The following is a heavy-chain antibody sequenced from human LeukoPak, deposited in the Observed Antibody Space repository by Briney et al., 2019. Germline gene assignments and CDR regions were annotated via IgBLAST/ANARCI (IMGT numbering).Heavy chain of an antibody. CDR2: IIPIFGTA. CDR1: GGTFSSYA. Sequence: SVTVSCKASGGTFSSYAIGWVRQAPGQGLEWMGGIIPIFGTANYAQKFQGRVTITADESTSTAYMELSSLRSEDTAVYYCARAGFGTTVTSPLDYWGQGTLVTVSS. D-gene: IGHD4-11*01. V-gene: IGHV1-69*13. J-gene: IGHJ4*02. CDR3: ARAGFGTTVTSPLDY.